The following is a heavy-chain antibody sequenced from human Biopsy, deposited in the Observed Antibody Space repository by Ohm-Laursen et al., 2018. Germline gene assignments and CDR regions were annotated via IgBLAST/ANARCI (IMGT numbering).Heavy chain of an antibody. CDR1: GFTFSKYW. Sequence: SLRLSCAASGFTFSKYWMSWVRQAPGKGLEWVTNMNEDETIKNYVDSVKGRFTISRDNAKNSLYLQLNSLRAEDTAVYYCARAGYSSGYDYWGQGTLVTVSS. CDR3: ARAGYSSGYDY. J-gene: IGHJ4*02. CDR2: MNEDETIK. V-gene: IGHV3-7*01. D-gene: IGHD3-22*01.